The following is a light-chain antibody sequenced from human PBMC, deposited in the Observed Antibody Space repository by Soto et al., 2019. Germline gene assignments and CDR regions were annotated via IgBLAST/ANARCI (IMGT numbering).Light chain of an antibody. J-gene: IGLJ2*01. CDR3: SSYTTSNSLV. Sequence: QSALTQPASVSGSPGQSITISCTGTSSDVGAYKYVSWYQQYPGKAPKLMISEVSNRPSGVSNRFSGSKSGNTASLTISGLQAEDEADYYCSSYTTSNSLVFGGGTKLTVL. V-gene: IGLV2-14*01. CDR2: EVS. CDR1: SSDVGAYKY.